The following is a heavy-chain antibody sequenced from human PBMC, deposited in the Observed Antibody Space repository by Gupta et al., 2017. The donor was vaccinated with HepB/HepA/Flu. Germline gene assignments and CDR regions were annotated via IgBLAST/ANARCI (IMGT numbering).Heavy chain of an antibody. CDR1: GYTLSSHA. V-gene: IGHV1-3*04. J-gene: IGHJ6*02. D-gene: IGHD3-10*01. Sequence: QVHLVQSGAEVKKPGASVKFSCKASGYTLSSHAMHWVRQAPGQSLEWMGWINTSNGKTKYSQKFQGRVTITRDTSASTAQMDLSSLRTEDTAVYYCARERVRIRGESLYYYYGMDVWGQGTTVTVSS. CDR3: ARERVRIRGESLYYYYGMDV. CDR2: INTSNGKT.